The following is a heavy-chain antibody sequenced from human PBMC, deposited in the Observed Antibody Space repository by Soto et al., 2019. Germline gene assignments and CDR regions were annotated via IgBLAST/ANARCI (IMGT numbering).Heavy chain of an antibody. J-gene: IGHJ6*02. Sequence: QVQLVQSGAEVKKPGASVKVSCKASGYTFTSYGISWVRQAPGQGLEWMGWISAYNGNTNYAQKLQGRVTMTTDTSTSTAYMELRSLRYDDTAVYYCARDLGGRPDYYYYGMDVWGQGTTVTVSS. V-gene: IGHV1-18*04. CDR2: ISAYNGNT. D-gene: IGHD1-26*01. CDR1: GYTFTSYG. CDR3: ARDLGGRPDYYYYGMDV.